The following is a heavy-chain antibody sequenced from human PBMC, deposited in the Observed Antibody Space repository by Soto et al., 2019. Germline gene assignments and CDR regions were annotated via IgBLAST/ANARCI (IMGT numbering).Heavy chain of an antibody. J-gene: IGHJ4*02. CDR1: GITLSNAW. CDR2: IKSKVDGSTT. CDR3: ATPRPGIHGYAY. Sequence: SLRLSCAGSGITLSNAWMTWVRQAPGKGLEWVGRIKSKVDGSTTEYGSPVKDRFIISRDDSENTLDLQMHSLKVEDTAVYYCATPRPGIHGYAYWDPGLRVTVST. D-gene: IGHD3-16*01. V-gene: IGHV3-15*01.